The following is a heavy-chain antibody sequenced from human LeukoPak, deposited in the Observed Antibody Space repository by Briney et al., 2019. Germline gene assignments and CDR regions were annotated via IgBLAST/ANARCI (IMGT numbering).Heavy chain of an antibody. V-gene: IGHV4-59*01. CDR1: GGSISRYS. Sequence: SETLFLTCTVSGGSISRYSWSWIRQPPGKGLEWIGYVYYSGSTNYNPSLKSRVTISVDTSKNQFSLKLSSVTAADTAVYYCARDGGDYDTGNWFDPWGQGTLVTVSS. D-gene: IGHD4-17*01. CDR3: ARDGGDYDTGNWFDP. CDR2: VYYSGST. J-gene: IGHJ5*02.